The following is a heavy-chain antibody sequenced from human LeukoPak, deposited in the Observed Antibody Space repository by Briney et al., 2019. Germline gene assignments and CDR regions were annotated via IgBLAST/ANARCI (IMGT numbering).Heavy chain of an antibody. CDR3: AREEGYYGSGNLEYNNWFDP. V-gene: IGHV1-69*06. J-gene: IGHJ5*02. CDR1: GGTFSSYA. Sequence: GASVKVSCKASGGTFSSYAISWVRQAPGQGLEWMGGIIPIFGTANYAQKFQGRVTITADKSTSTAYMELSSLRSEDTAVYYCAREEGYYGSGNLEYNNWFDPWGQGTLVTVSS. CDR2: IIPIFGTA. D-gene: IGHD3-10*01.